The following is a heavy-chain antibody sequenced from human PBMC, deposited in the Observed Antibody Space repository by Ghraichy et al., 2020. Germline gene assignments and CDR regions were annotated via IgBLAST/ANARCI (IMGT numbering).Heavy chain of an antibody. CDR3: ARLADPYGMDV. CDR2: IYYSGST. CDR1: GGSISSYY. Sequence: SETLSLTCTVSGGSISSYYWSWIRQPPGKGLEWIGYIYYSGSTNYNPSLKSRVTISVDTSKNQFSLKLSSVTAADTAVYYCARLADPYGMDVWGQGTTVTVSS. V-gene: IGHV4-59*01. J-gene: IGHJ6*02.